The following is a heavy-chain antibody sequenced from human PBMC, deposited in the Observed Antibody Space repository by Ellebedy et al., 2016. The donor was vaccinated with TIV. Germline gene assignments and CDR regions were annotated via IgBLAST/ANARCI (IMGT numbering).Heavy chain of an antibody. Sequence: AASVKVSCKASGGNFSSYAISWVRQAPGQGLEWMGRIIPILGTANYAQKFQGRVTITADKSTSTAYMELSSLRSEDTAVYYCEALMVWGAGFDLWGQGTLVTVSS. CDR2: IIPILGTA. CDR1: GGNFSSYA. V-gene: IGHV1-69*04. D-gene: IGHD3-10*01. J-gene: IGHJ4*02. CDR3: EALMVWGAGFDL.